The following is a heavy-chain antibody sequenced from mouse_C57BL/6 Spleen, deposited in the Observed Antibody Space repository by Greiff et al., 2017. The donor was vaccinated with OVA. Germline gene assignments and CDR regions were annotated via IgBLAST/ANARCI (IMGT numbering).Heavy chain of an antibody. CDR1: GYTFTSYW. J-gene: IGHJ3*01. D-gene: IGHD1-1*01. CDR3: ANLYYYGSSPAWFAY. V-gene: IGHV1-64*01. Sequence: QVQLQQPGAELVKPGASVKLSCKASGYTFTSYWMHWVKQRPGQGLEWIGMIHPNSGSTNYNEKFKSKATLTVDKSSSTAYMQLSSLTSEDSAVYYCANLYYYGSSPAWFAYWGQGTLVTVSA. CDR2: IHPNSGST.